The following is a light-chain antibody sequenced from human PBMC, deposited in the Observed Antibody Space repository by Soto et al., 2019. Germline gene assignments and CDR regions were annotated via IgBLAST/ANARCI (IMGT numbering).Light chain of an antibody. CDR3: QQSYRTPRT. CDR1: QTVSSY. Sequence: IPMTQSPCSLSASVGDRVIITCRASQTVSSYLHWYQQRPGKAPKVLIYAASSLQSGVPSRFSGSGSGTDFTLTISSLQPEDFATYYCQQSYRTPRTFGQGTKVDIK. CDR2: AAS. V-gene: IGKV1-39*01. J-gene: IGKJ1*01.